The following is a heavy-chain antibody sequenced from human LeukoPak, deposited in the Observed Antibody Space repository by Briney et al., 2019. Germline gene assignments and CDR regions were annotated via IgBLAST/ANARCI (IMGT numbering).Heavy chain of an antibody. V-gene: IGHV4-59*01. CDR3: AEGGCYSNFDY. CDR2: IYYSGST. J-gene: IGHJ4*02. Sequence: SETLSLTCTVSGGSISSYYWSWIRQPPVKGLEWIGYIYYSGSTNYNPSLKSRVTISVDTSKNQFSLKLSSVTAADTAVYYCAEGGCYSNFDYWGQGTLVTVSS. CDR1: GGSISSYY. D-gene: IGHD2-15*01.